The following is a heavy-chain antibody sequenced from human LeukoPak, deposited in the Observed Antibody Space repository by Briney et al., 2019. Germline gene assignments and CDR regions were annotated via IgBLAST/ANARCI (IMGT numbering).Heavy chain of an antibody. Sequence: PSETLSLTCTVSGDSVSLYYWSWIRQPPGKGLEWIGNMYYSGSTTYNPSLKSRITLSVDTSKNQFSLKLSSVTAADMAVYYCARGMFAFDVWGQGTMVTVSS. J-gene: IGHJ3*01. CDR3: ARGMFAFDV. V-gene: IGHV4-59*02. CDR1: GDSVSLYY. D-gene: IGHD3-10*02. CDR2: MYYSGST.